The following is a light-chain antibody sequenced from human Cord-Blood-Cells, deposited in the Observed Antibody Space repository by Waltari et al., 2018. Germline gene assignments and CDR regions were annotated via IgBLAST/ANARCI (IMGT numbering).Light chain of an antibody. CDR2: GAS. J-gene: IGKJ4*01. CDR3: QQYGSSPLT. V-gene: IGKV3-20*01. Sequence: ELVLTQSPGTLSLSPGERDTLSCRASQSVSSSYLAWYQQKPGQAPRLLTYGASSRATGIPDRFSGSGSGTDFTLTISRLEPEDFAVYYCQQYGSSPLTFGGGTKVEIK. CDR1: QSVSSSY.